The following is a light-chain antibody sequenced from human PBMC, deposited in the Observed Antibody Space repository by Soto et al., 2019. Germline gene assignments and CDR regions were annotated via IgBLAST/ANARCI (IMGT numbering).Light chain of an antibody. CDR2: EVS. CDR3: TSYAGSNIWV. Sequence: QSVLTQPPSASGSPGQPVTISCTGTSSDVGAYKYVSWYQQYPGKAPKLMIYEVSKRPSGVPDRFSGSKSGNTASLTVSGLQAEDEADYYCTSYAGSNIWVFGGGTKLTVL. CDR1: SSDVGAYKY. V-gene: IGLV2-8*01. J-gene: IGLJ3*02.